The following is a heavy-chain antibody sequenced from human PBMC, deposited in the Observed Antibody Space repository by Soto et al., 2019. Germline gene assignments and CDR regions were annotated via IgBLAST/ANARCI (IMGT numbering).Heavy chain of an antibody. Sequence: KSSETLSLTCTVSGGSIGSYYWSWIRQPPGKGLEWIGYIYYSGSTNYNPSLKSRVTISVDTSKNQFSLKLSSVTAADTAVYYCASAGYSSSWYGNSADWFDPWGQGTLVTVSS. CDR3: ASAGYSSSWYGNSADWFDP. D-gene: IGHD6-13*01. CDR2: IYYSGST. CDR1: GGSIGSYY. J-gene: IGHJ5*02. V-gene: IGHV4-59*01.